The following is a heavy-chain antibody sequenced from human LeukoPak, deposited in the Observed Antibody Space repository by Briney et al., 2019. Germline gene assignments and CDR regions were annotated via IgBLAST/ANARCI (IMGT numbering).Heavy chain of an antibody. CDR3: AKDSGLLWIGQNYYFMDV. J-gene: IGHJ6*03. CDR2: ISGSGGSGVNT. V-gene: IGHV3-23*01. CDR1: GFTFSSYG. Sequence: GGTLRLSCAASGFTFSSYGMSWVRQAPGKGLEWVSSISGSGGSGVNTHYADSVKSRFTISRDNSKNTLYLQVNSLRAEDTAMYYCAKDSGLLWIGQNYYFMDVWGKGATVTVSS. D-gene: IGHD3-10*01.